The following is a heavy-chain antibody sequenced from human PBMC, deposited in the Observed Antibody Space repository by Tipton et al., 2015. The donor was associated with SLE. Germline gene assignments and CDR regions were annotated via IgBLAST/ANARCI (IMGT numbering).Heavy chain of an antibody. J-gene: IGHJ4*02. CDR2: INRDGTIT. CDR1: GFTFSSNW. V-gene: IGHV3-74*01. D-gene: IGHD3-10*01. Sequence: SLRLSCAASGFTFSSNWMHWVRQAPGKGPVWVSRINRDGTITTYADSVKGRFTISRDNAKNTLYLQMNSLRAEDTAVYYCAATGSWDFYFDHWGQGTLVTVSS. CDR3: AATGSWDFYFDH.